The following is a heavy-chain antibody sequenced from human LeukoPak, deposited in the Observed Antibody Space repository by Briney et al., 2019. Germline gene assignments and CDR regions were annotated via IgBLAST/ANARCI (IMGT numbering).Heavy chain of an antibody. CDR1: GFTFSSYA. CDR2: ISGSGGST. V-gene: IGHV3-23*01. Sequence: GGPLRLSCAAPGFTFSSYAMSWVRQAPGKGLEWVSAISGSGGSTYYADSVKGRFTISRDNSKNTLYLQMNSLRAEDTAVYYCAKDPWGTGDVYWGQGTLVTVSS. D-gene: IGHD7-27*01. J-gene: IGHJ4*02. CDR3: AKDPWGTGDVY.